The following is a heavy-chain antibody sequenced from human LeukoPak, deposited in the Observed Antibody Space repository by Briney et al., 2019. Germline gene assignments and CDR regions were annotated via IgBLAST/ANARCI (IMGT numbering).Heavy chain of an antibody. CDR3: ARERTLTSCYDY. D-gene: IGHD2-15*01. CDR1: GYTFTGYY. V-gene: IGHV1-2*02. CDR2: TNPNSGGT. J-gene: IGHJ4*02. Sequence: GASVKVSCKASGYTFTGYYMHWVRQAPGQGLEWMGWTNPNSGGTNYAQKFQGRVTMTRDTSISTAYMELSRLRSDDTAVYYGARERTLTSCYDYWGQGTLVTVSS.